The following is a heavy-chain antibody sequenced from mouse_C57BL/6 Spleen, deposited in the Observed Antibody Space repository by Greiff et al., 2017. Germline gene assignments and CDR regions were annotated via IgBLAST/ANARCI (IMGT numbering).Heavy chain of an antibody. D-gene: IGHD4-1*01. Sequence: VQLQQSGPELVKPGASVKISCKASGYAFSSSWMNWVKQRPGKGLEWIGRIYPGDGDTNYNGKFKGKATLTADKSSSTAYMQLSTLTSEDSAVYFCARSNWDEVAYWGQGTLVTVSA. CDR2: IYPGDGDT. J-gene: IGHJ3*01. CDR1: GYAFSSSW. CDR3: ARSNWDEVAY. V-gene: IGHV1-82*01.